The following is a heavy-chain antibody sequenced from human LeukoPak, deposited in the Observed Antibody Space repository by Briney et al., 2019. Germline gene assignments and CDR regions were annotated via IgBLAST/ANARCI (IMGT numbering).Heavy chain of an antibody. Sequence: ASVKVSCKASGYTFTGYYMHWVRQAPGQGLEWMGWINPNSGGTNYAQKFQGRVTMTRDTSISTAYMELSRLRSDDTAVYYCARVLAARYCTNGVCSNFDYWGQGTLVTVSS. D-gene: IGHD2-8*01. CDR1: GYTFTGYY. CDR3: ARVLAARYCTNGVCSNFDY. V-gene: IGHV1-2*02. CDR2: INPNSGGT. J-gene: IGHJ4*02.